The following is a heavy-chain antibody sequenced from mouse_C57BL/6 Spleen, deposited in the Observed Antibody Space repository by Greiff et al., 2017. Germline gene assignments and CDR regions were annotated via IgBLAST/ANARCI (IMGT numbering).Heavy chain of an antibody. CDR3: AREGGSYGAMDY. CDR2: IYPRSGNT. CDR1: GYTFTSYG. Sequence: VKLMESGAELARPGASVKLSCKASGYTFTSYGISWVKQRTGQGLEWIGEIYPRSGNTYYNEKFKGKATLTADKSSSTAYMELRSLTSEDSAVYFCAREGGSYGAMDYWGQGTSVTVSS. D-gene: IGHD1-1*02. V-gene: IGHV1-81*01. J-gene: IGHJ4*01.